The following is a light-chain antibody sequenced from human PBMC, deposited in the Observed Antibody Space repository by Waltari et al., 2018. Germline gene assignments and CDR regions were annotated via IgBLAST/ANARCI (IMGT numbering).Light chain of an antibody. V-gene: IGKV3-20*01. Sequence: EIVLTQSPGTLSLSPGDRATLSYRASQSIANKYVTGYRQRPGQPPSLLIFGASTRASGVPDRFSGSGFGTEFTLTISRLEPEDFAVYYCQQYGTSVTFGGGTKLEIK. J-gene: IGKJ4*01. CDR3: QQYGTSVT. CDR2: GAS. CDR1: QSIANKY.